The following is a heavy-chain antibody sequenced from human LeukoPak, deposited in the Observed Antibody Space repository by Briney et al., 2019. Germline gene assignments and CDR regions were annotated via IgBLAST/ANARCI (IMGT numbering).Heavy chain of an antibody. Sequence: GGSLRVSCAASGFTFSSYAMHWVRQAPGKGLEWVAVISYDGSNKYYADSVKGRFTISRDNSKNTLYLQMNSLRAEDTAVYYCARETYSSGHWGQGTLVTVSS. D-gene: IGHD6-19*01. V-gene: IGHV3-30-3*01. CDR3: ARETYSSGH. CDR1: GFTFSSYA. J-gene: IGHJ4*02. CDR2: ISYDGSNK.